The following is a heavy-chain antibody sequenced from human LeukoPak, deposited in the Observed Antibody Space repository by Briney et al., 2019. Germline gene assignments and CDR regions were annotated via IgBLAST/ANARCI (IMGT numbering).Heavy chain of an antibody. V-gene: IGHV3-7*01. D-gene: IGHD6-6*01. CDR2: IKADGGEK. CDR1: GFTFSRYW. CDR3: ARGGAARPDF. J-gene: IGHJ4*02. Sequence: GGSLRFSCVVSGFTFSRYWMNWFRQTPGKGLEWVAKIKADGGEKDHVASVKGRFTISRDNAKNSLYLQMNSLRVEDTAVYYCARGGAARPDFWGQGTLVTVSS.